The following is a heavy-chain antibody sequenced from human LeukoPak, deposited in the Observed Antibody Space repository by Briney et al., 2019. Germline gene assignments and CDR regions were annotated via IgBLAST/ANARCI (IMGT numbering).Heavy chain of an antibody. CDR2: ISYDGSNK. J-gene: IGHJ5*02. V-gene: IGHV3-30-3*02. CDR1: GFTFSSYA. CDR3: AKKRPTAMVRGWFDP. Sequence: GGSLRLSCAASGFTFSSYAMHWVRQAPGTGLEWVAVISYDGSNKYYADSVKGRFTISRDNSKNTLYMQMNSLRAEDTAVYYCAKKRPTAMVRGWFDPWGQGTLVTVSS. D-gene: IGHD5-18*01.